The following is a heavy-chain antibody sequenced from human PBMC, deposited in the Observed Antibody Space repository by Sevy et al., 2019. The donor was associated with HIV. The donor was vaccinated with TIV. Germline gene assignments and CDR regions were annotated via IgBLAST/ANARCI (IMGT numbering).Heavy chain of an antibody. V-gene: IGHV3-23*01. CDR2: ISGSGGST. D-gene: IGHD3-10*01. Sequence: GGCLRLSCAASGFTFSSYAMSWVRQAPGKGLEWVSAISGSGGSTYYADSVKGRFTISRDNSKNTLYLQMNSLRAEDTAVYDCAQITMGEIDYWGQGTLVTVSS. CDR1: GFTFSSYA. J-gene: IGHJ4*02. CDR3: AQITMGEIDY.